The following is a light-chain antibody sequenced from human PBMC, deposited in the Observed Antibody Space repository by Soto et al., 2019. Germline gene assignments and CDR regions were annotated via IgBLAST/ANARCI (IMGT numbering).Light chain of an antibody. V-gene: IGLV2-11*01. CDR1: SSVVGGYNY. CDR3: CSYAGSYTHV. Sequence: QSVLTQPRSVSGSPGQSVTISCTGTSSVVGGYNYVSWCQQHPGKAPKLMIYDVSKRPSGVPDRFSGSKSGNTASLTISGLQAEDEADYYCCSYAGSYTHVFGTGTKVTVL. J-gene: IGLJ1*01. CDR2: DVS.